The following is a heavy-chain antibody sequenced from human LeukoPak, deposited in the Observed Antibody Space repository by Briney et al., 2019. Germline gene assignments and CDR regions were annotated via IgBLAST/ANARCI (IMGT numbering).Heavy chain of an antibody. Sequence: GESLKISCKWSGYSFTSYGISWVRQRPGEGVEWMGRIDPSDSYTNYSPSLHGHLTISADKSISTAYLQWSSLKASDTAMYYCARQGGYYSFDYWGQGTLVTVSS. CDR3: ARQGGYYSFDY. V-gene: IGHV5-10-1*01. CDR1: GYSFTSYG. CDR2: IDPSDSYT. J-gene: IGHJ4*02. D-gene: IGHD3-22*01.